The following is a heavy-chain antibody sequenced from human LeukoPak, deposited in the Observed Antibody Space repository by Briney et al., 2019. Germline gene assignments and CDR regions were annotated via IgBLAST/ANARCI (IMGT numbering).Heavy chain of an antibody. V-gene: IGHV1-8*01. J-gene: IGHJ6*02. D-gene: IGHD4-17*01. CDR1: GYTFTSFD. Sequence: ASLKVSCKASGYTFTSFDINWVRQAAGQGLEWMGWMRPGSGNTGYAESFQGRITLTRDTSTNTAFMELSSLTSEDTAVYYCAREEGVAYGDYGGGYYYYGIDVWGQGTTVTVSS. CDR3: AREEGVAYGDYGGGYYYYGIDV. CDR2: MRPGSGNT.